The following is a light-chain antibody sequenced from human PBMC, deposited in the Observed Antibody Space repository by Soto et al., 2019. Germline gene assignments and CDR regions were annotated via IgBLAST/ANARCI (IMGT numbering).Light chain of an antibody. CDR3: QQSFSSEYT. V-gene: IGKV1-39*01. Sequence: QMTQSPSSLSASVGDRVTITCRASQSISSFLNWYQVKPGRAPRHLIFAVSTLQSGVPSRFSGSGSETDFTLTITSLQPEDVATYYCQQSFSSEYTFGQGTKLEI. CDR1: QSISSF. J-gene: IGKJ2*01. CDR2: AVS.